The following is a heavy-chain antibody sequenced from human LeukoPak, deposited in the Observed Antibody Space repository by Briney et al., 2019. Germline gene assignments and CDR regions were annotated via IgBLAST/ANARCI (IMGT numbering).Heavy chain of an antibody. D-gene: IGHD1-26*01. CDR2: ISDSGGDS. J-gene: IGHJ4*02. V-gene: IGHV3-23*01. Sequence: PGGSLRLSCTASGFTFSSSAMTWVRQAPGKGLEWVLAISDSGGDSIYTDSVKDRFTISRDNSKNTLYLQMNSLRAEDTALYYCAKGGSYAPLDYWGQGTLVTVSS. CDR1: GFTFSSSA. CDR3: AKGGSYAPLDY.